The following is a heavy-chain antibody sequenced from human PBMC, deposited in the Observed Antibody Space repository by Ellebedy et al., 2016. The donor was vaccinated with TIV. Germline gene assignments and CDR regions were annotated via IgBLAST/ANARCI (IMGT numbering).Heavy chain of an antibody. J-gene: IGHJ4*02. Sequence: GESLKISCAASGFTFSVSAMSWVRQAPGKGLEWVSGISGSGASTYYADSVRGRFTISRDNSKNTLYLQMNSLRAEDTALYYCAKGMRGGADFDYWGQGTLVTVSS. D-gene: IGHD4/OR15-4a*01. V-gene: IGHV3-23*01. CDR3: AKGMRGGADFDY. CDR1: GFTFSVSA. CDR2: ISGSGAST.